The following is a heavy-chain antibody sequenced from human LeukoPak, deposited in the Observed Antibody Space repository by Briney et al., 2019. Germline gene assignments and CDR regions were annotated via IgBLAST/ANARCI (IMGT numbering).Heavy chain of an antibody. CDR1: GPSFSDYY. CDR3: ARHKSVGGIDF. D-gene: IGHD1-26*01. V-gene: IGHV3-11*04. J-gene: IGHJ4*02. Sequence: GESLRLSCTASGPSFSDYYMTWVRQSPGTGLEWLTYINTLGTSAYYRDSVKGRFTISSDNATTSLYLHMPSLRVEDTAVYFCARHKSVGGIDFWGQGTLVSVSS. CDR2: INTLGTSA.